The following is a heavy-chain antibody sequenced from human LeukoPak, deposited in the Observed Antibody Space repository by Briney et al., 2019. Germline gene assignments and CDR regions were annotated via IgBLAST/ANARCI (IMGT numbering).Heavy chain of an antibody. D-gene: IGHD3-16*01. J-gene: IGHJ4*02. CDR2: ISGSGGST. CDR1: GFTFSSYG. V-gene: IGHV3-23*01. Sequence: EGSLRLSCAASGFTFSSYGMSWVRQAPGKGLEWVSSISGSGGSTWYADSVKGRFTISRDNSKNTLYVQMNSLRAEDTAVYYCAASQDVGAYYFDYWGQGTLVTVSS. CDR3: AASQDVGAYYFDY.